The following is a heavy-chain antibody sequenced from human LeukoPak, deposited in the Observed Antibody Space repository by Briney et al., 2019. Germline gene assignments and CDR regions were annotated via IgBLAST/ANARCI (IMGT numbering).Heavy chain of an antibody. D-gene: IGHD1-7*01. J-gene: IGHJ4*02. CDR3: ARAPLGWNYVRFDY. V-gene: IGHV1-69*05. CDR2: IIPIFGTA. CDR1: GGTFSSYA. Sequence: GASVKVSFKASGGTFSSYAISWVRQAPGQGLEWMGGIIPIFGTANYAQKFQGRVTITTDESTSTAYMELSSLRSEDTAVYYCARAPLGWNYVRFDYWGQGTLVTVSS.